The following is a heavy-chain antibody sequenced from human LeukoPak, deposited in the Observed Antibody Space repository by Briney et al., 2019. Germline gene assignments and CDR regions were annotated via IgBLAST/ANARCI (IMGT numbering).Heavy chain of an antibody. D-gene: IGHD2-2*01. Sequence: AASGFIFSNYAMSWVRQAPGKGLEWVSVIYSGGSTYYADSVKGRFTISRDNSKNTLYLQMNSLRAEDTAVYYCARGFLVDWHLDYWGQGTLVTVSS. V-gene: IGHV3-53*01. CDR2: IYSGGST. CDR1: GFIFSNYA. CDR3: ARGFLVDWHLDY. J-gene: IGHJ4*02.